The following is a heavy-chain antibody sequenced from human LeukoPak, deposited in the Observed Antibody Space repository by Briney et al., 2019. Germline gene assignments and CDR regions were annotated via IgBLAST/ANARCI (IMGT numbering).Heavy chain of an antibody. CDR2: IAYDGSRA. CDR3: TRYNNDHFDY. D-gene: IGHD1-14*01. V-gene: IGHV3-33*01. Sequence: GGSLRLSCAGSGFAFGGYGMHWFRQTPGKGLEWVAVIAYDGSRAFYADSVKGRFTISRDNSKNTMSVQMDDLRAEDTAVYYCTRYNNDHFDYWGQGTLVTVSS. CDR1: GFAFGGYG. J-gene: IGHJ4*02.